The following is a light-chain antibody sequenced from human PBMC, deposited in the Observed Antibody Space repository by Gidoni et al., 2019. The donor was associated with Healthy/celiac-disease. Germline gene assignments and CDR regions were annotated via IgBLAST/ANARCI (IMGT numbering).Light chain of an antibody. J-gene: IGLJ2*01. CDR1: SSDVGGYNY. CDR3: SSYTSSSTRV. V-gene: IGLV2-14*03. CDR2: DVS. Sequence: QSALTRPASVSGSPGQSITISCTGTSSDVGGYNYVSWYQQHPGKAPKLMIYDVSNRPSGVSNRFSGSKSGNTASLTISGLQAEDEAVYYCSSYTSSSTRVFGGGTKLTVL.